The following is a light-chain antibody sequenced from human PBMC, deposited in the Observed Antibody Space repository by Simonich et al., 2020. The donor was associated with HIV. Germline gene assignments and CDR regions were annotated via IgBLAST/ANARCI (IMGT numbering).Light chain of an antibody. J-gene: IGKJ2*01. V-gene: IGKV4-1*01. CDR2: WAS. CDR1: QSVLSSSNNKNY. CDR3: QQYYDTPYT. Sequence: DIVMTQSPDSLAVSLGERATINCKSSQSVLSSSNNKNYLAWYQQKPGQPPKLLIYWASTRESGVTDRFSGSGSGTDFNLTISSLQAEDVAVYYCQQYYDTPYTFGQGTKLEIK.